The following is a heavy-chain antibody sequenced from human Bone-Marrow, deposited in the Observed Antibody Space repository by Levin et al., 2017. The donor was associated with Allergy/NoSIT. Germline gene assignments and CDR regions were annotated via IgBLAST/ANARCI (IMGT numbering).Heavy chain of an antibody. CDR3: ARDHPVAGTSFDY. Sequence: GSLRLSCAASGFTFSSYWMSWVRQAPGKGLEWVANIKQDGSEKYYVDSVKGRFTISRDNAKNSLYLQMNSLRAEDTAVYYCARDHPVAGTSFDYWGQGTLVTVSS. V-gene: IGHV3-7*04. D-gene: IGHD6-19*01. CDR1: GFTFSSYW. J-gene: IGHJ4*02. CDR2: IKQDGSEK.